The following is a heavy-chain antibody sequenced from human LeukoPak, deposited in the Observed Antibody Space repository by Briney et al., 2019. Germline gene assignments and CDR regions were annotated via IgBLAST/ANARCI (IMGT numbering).Heavy chain of an antibody. Sequence: GGSLRLSCVASGFTFSSYWMTWVRQAPGKGLEWVANIKTDGSQIYYVDSVKGRFTISRDNAKNSLYLQMNSLRAEDTAVYYCARHVGFITMVRGVINNNWFDPWGQGTLVTVSS. CDR1: GFTFSSYW. V-gene: IGHV3-7*01. D-gene: IGHD3-10*01. J-gene: IGHJ5*02. CDR3: ARHVGFITMVRGVINNNWFDP. CDR2: IKTDGSQI.